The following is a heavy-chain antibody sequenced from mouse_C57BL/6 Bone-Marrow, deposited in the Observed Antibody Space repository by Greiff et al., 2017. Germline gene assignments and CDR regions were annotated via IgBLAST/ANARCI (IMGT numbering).Heavy chain of an antibody. CDR2: IDPSDSYT. Sequence: QVQLKQPGAELVMPGASVKLSCKASGYTFTSYWMHWVKQRPGQGLEWIGEIDPSDSYTNYNQKFKGKSPLTVDKSSSTAYMQLSGLTSEDSAVYYCARGGPYFGYWGQGTTLTVSS. CDR3: ARGGPYFGY. J-gene: IGHJ2*01. CDR1: GYTFTSYW. V-gene: IGHV1-69*01.